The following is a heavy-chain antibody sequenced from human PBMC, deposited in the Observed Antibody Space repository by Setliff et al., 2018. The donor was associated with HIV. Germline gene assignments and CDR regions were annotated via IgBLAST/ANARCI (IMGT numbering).Heavy chain of an antibody. V-gene: IGHV4-59*11. J-gene: IGHJ4*02. D-gene: IGHD3-10*01. CDR3: ARGRGVIKEKPFDE. CDR2: IHYSGST. Sequence: PSETLSLTCTVSGGSISSHYWSWIRQPPLKGLEWIGYIHYSGSTNYNPSLKSRVTISVDTPKNQFSLRLSSVTAADTAVYYCARGRGVIKEKPFDEWGQGTLVTVSS. CDR1: GGSISSHY.